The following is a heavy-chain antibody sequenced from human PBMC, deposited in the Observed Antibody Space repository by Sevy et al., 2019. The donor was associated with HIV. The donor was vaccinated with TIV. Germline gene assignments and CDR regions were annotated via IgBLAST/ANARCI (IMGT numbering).Heavy chain of an antibody. CDR1: GYTFTGYY. D-gene: IGHD3-3*01. Sequence: ASVKVSCKASGYTFTGYYMHWVRQAPGQGLEWMGWINPNSGGTNYAQKFQGRVTMTRDTSISTAYMELSRLRSDDTAGYYCARGGGDFWSGYYGYYYYGMDVWGQGTTVTVSS. CDR2: INPNSGGT. CDR3: ARGGGDFWSGYYGYYYYGMDV. J-gene: IGHJ6*02. V-gene: IGHV1-2*02.